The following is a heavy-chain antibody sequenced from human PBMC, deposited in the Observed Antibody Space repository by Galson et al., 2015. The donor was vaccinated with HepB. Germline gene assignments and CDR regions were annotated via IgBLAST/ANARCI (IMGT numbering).Heavy chain of an antibody. CDR1: GYIFSDYD. CDR3: ARVTNDYVWGSYRSRYFDL. D-gene: IGHD3-16*02. CDR2: INPILGIA. V-gene: IGHV1-69*04. J-gene: IGHJ2*01. Sequence: SVKVSCKASGYIFSDYDIHWVRQAPGQGLEWMGRINPILGIANYAQKFQGRVTITADKSTSTAYMELSSLRSEDTAVYYCARVTNDYVWGSYRSRYFDLWGRGTLVTVSS.